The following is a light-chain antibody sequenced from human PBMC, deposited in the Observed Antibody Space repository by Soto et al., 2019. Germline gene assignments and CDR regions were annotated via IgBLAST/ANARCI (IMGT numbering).Light chain of an antibody. V-gene: IGLV2-14*01. CDR3: CSYTLTYV. J-gene: IGLJ1*01. CDR2: EGT. Sequence: QSALTQPASVSGSPGQSITISCTGTSSDVGGYNYVSWYQQHPGKAPKLMIYEGTKRPSGVSSRFSGSKSGNTASLTISGLQAEDEADYHCCSYTLTYVFGTGTKVTVL. CDR1: SSDVGGYNY.